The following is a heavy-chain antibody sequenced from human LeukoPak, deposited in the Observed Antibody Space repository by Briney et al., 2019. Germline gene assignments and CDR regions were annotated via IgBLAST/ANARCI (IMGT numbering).Heavy chain of an antibody. J-gene: IGHJ4*02. CDR3: ARGPNYYDSSGYYLTYY. CDR1: GFTFSSYW. V-gene: IGHV3-7*01. CDR2: IKQDGSER. D-gene: IGHD3-22*01. Sequence: PGGSLRLSCAASGFTFSSYWMSWVRQAPGKGLEWVANIKQDGSERYYVDSVKGRFTISRDNAKNSLYLQMNSLRAEDTAVYYCARGPNYYDSSGYYLTYYWGQGTLVTVSS.